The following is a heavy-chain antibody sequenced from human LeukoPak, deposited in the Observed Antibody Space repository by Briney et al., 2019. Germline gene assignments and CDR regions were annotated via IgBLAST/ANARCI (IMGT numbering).Heavy chain of an antibody. Sequence: GGSLRLSCAASGLTFSSYWMHWVRQAPGKGLEWLSGISSGAISIYYADSVKGRFTISRDDAKNSVFLQMSSLRADDTAVYYGARERTGDLGEETLFGGAPFDYWGQGTLVTVSS. CDR2: ISSGAISI. CDR3: ARERTGDLGEETLFGGAPFDY. J-gene: IGHJ4*02. CDR1: GLTFSSYW. D-gene: IGHD3-16*01. V-gene: IGHV3-48*04.